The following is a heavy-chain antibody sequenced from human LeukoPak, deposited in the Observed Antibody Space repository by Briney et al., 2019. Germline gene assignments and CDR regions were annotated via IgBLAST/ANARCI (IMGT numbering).Heavy chain of an antibody. CDR1: GGSISSYY. CDR3: ARWGSKDFFYGMDV. J-gene: IGHJ6*02. CDR2: VYYSGSA. V-gene: IGHV4-59*08. Sequence: PSETLSLTCTVSGGSISSYYWTWIRQPPGKGLEWIGYVYYSGSANYNPSLKSRVTISVDTSTCQFSLRLSSMTAADTAVYYCARWGSKDFFYGMDVWGQGTTVTVSS. D-gene: IGHD7-27*01.